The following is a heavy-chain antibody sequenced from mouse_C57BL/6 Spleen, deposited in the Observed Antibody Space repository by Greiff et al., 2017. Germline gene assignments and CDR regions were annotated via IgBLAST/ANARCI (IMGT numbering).Heavy chain of an antibody. CDR3: ARKAHDYDAWYFDV. Sequence: EVKVVESGGGLVKPGGSLKLSCAASGFTFSDYGMHWVRQAPEKGLEWVAYISSGSSTIYYADTVKGRFTISIDNAKNTLFLQMTRLRSEDTAMYYCARKAHDYDAWYFDVWGTGTTVTVSS. J-gene: IGHJ1*03. CDR2: ISSGSSTI. CDR1: GFTFSDYG. D-gene: IGHD2-4*01. V-gene: IGHV5-17*01.